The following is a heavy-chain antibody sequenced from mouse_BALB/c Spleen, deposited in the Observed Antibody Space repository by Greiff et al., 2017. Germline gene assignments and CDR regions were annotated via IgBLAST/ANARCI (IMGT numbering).Heavy chain of an antibody. CDR3: ARYGYDEYFDV. CDR1: GFSLTSYG. V-gene: IGHV2-5-1*01. Sequence: VKLMESGPSLVQPSQSLSITCTVSGFSLTSYGVHWVRQSPGKGLEWLGVIWRGGSTDYNAAFMSRLSITKDNSKSQVFFKMNSLQADDTAIYYCARYGYDEYFDVWGAGTTVTVSS. CDR2: IWRGGST. J-gene: IGHJ1*01. D-gene: IGHD2-2*01.